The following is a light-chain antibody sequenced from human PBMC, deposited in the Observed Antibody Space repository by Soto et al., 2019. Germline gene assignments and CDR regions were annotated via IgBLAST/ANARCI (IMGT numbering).Light chain of an antibody. CDR2: EAS. V-gene: IGKV1-5*03. CDR3: QQYSSYSPYT. CDR1: QTVYSW. Sequence: DIQMTQSPSTVSASVGDRVTITCRASQTVYSWLAWYQQKPGKAPKLLISEASTLQSGVPSRFAGSGSGTEFTLAISRPQPDDFANYYCQQYSSYSPYTFGQGTKVDIK. J-gene: IGKJ2*01.